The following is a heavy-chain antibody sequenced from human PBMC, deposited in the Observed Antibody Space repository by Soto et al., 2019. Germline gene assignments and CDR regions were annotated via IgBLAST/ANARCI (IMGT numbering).Heavy chain of an antibody. D-gene: IGHD2-15*01. V-gene: IGHV4-4*02. CDR2: IYRTGST. CDR3: GKVLVGATGHTDSDS. J-gene: IGHJ4*02. CDR1: GGSFTSNNW. Sequence: PSETLSLTCAVSGGSFTSNNWWTWVRQPPGQGLEWIGEIYRTGSTNYNPSLKSRVTISLDKSENQFSLKVTSLTAVDTALYYCGKVLVGATGHTDSDSWGPGTLVTVSS.